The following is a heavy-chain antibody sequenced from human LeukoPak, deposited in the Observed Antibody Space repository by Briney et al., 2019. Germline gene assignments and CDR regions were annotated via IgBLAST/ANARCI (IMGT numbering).Heavy chain of an antibody. CDR2: IYHSGRT. J-gene: IGHJ3*02. CDR1: GCSISSDYY. D-gene: IGHD1-20*01. Sequence: SETLSLTCAVSGCSISSDYYWGWIRQPPGKGLEWIGSIYHSGRTYYNPSLKSRITISLDTSKNQFSLKLSSVTAADTAVYYCATYNWDDPDAFDIWGQGTMVTVSS. CDR3: ATYNWDDPDAFDI. V-gene: IGHV4-38-2*01.